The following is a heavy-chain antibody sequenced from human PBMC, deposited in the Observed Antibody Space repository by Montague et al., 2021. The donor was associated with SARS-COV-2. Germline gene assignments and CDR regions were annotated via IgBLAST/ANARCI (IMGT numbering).Heavy chain of an antibody. Sequence: SETLSLTCAVDGGSFSGYYWSWIRQHPGKGLEWIGEINQSGSTNXXTSRKSRVTISVDTSKNQFSLKLSSVTAADTAVYYCARGSRQWLVRPPHYYYFDYWGQGTLVTVSS. J-gene: IGHJ4*02. CDR1: GGSFSGYY. D-gene: IGHD6-19*01. V-gene: IGHV4-34*01. CDR3: ARGSRQWLVRPPHYYYFDY. CDR2: INQSGST.